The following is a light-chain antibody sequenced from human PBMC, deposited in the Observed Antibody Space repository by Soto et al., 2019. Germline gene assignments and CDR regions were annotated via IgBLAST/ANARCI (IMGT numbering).Light chain of an antibody. V-gene: IGKV3-20*01. CDR2: GAS. CDR1: QSVSTNF. CDR3: QQYGRTSWT. J-gene: IGKJ1*01. Sequence: EIVLTQSPGTLSLSPGEGATLSCRASQSVSTNFFAWYQQKPGQAPRLLIYGASTRATGIRDRFSGSGSGTDLTLTISRHEPEDFAVYYCQQYGRTSWTFGRGTKVDI.